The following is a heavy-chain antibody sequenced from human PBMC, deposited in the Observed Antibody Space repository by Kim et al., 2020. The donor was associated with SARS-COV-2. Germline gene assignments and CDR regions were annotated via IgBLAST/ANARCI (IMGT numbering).Heavy chain of an antibody. J-gene: IGHJ3*02. D-gene: IGHD3-10*01. CDR3: ARDMTRGVIINGAFDI. V-gene: IGHV3-21*01. CDR2: ISSSSSYI. Sequence: GGSLRLSCAASGFTFSSYSMNWVRQAPGKGLEWVSSISSSSSYIYYADSVKGRFTISRDNAKNSLYLQMNSLRAEDTAVYYCARDMTRGVIINGAFDIWGQGTMVTVSS. CDR1: GFTFSSYS.